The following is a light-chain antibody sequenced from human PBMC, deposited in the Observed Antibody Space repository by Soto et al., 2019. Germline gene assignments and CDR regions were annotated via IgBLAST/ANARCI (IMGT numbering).Light chain of an antibody. Sequence: DIQMTQSPSSLSASVGDRVTITCRASQTINSYLNWYQHKPGKAPKLLIYAASSLQGGVPSRFSGSGSGTDFTLTISTLQPDDFATYYCQQSYSTPRTFGQGTKVEVK. J-gene: IGKJ1*01. CDR2: AAS. V-gene: IGKV1-39*01. CDR1: QTINSY. CDR3: QQSYSTPRT.